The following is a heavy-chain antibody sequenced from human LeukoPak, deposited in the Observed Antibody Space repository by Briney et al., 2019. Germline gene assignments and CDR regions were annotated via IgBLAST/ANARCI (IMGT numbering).Heavy chain of an antibody. CDR3: AREPPPGIAAAGDAFDI. D-gene: IGHD6-13*01. Sequence: SETLSLTCTVSGGSISSSSYYWGWIRQPPGKGLEWIGSIYYSGSTYYNPSLKSRVTISVDTSKNQFSLKLSSVTAADTAVYYCAREPPPGIAAAGDAFDIWGQGTMVTVSS. J-gene: IGHJ3*02. CDR2: IYYSGST. V-gene: IGHV4-39*07. CDR1: GGSISSSSYY.